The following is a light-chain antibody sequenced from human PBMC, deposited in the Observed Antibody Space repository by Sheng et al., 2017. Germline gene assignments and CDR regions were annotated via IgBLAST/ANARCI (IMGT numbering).Light chain of an antibody. CDR2: DAS. J-gene: IGKJ2*01. V-gene: IGKV3-11*01. CDR1: QSVDSY. Sequence: EIVLKQSPVTLSLSPGERATLSCRASQSVDSYLAWYQQRPGQPPRLLIYDASTRATGIPARFSGSGSGTDFTLTISSLEPEDFAVYYCQQYGSAPYTFGQGTKVEI. CDR3: QQYGSAPYT.